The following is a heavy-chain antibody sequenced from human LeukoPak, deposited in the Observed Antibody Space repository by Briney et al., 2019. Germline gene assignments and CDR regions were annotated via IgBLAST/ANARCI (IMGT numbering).Heavy chain of an antibody. CDR3: ARSTVTNYFDY. J-gene: IGHJ4*02. CDR2: ISRSGSSI. Sequence: QTGGSLRLSCAASGFTFNDYEMNWVRQAPGKGLEWISYISRSGSSIYYADSVQGRFTISRDNAKNSLYLQVDSLRAEDTAVYYCARSTVTNYFDYWGQGTLVTVSS. CDR1: GFTFNDYE. D-gene: IGHD4-17*01. V-gene: IGHV3-48*03.